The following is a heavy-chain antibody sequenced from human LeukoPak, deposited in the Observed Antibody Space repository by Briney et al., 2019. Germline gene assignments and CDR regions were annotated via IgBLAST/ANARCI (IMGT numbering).Heavy chain of an antibody. V-gene: IGHV4-59*08. CDR2: IYYSGST. D-gene: IGHD3-22*01. CDR1: GGSISGYY. CDR3: ARHGGYYDSSGYYSIDY. Sequence: SETLSLTCTVSGGSISGYYWSWIRQPPGKGLEWIGYIYYSGSTNYNPSLKSRVTISVDTSKNQFSLKLSSVPAADTAVYYCARHGGYYDSSGYYSIDYWGQGTLVTVSS. J-gene: IGHJ4*02.